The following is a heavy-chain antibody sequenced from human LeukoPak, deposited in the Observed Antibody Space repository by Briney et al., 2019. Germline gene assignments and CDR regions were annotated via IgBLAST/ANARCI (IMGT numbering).Heavy chain of an antibody. CDR3: ASTAAGLLSL. CDR1: GYSISNSNW. Sequence: SGTLSLTCTVSGYSISNSNWWSWVRQVPGKGLEWLGEIFESGNTNYSPSLKSRVSISVDKSKNQFSVNLNSVTAADTAVYYCASTAAGLLSLWGQGTLVTVSS. D-gene: IGHD6-13*01. V-gene: IGHV4-4*02. CDR2: IFESGNT. J-gene: IGHJ4*02.